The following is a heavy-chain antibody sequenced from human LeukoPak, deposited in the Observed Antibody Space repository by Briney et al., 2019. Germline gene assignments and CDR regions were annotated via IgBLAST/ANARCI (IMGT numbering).Heavy chain of an antibody. CDR2: INHSGST. Sequence: SETLSLTCAVYGGSFSGYYWSWIRQPPGKGLEWIGEINHSGSTNYNPSLKSRVTISVDTSKNQFSLKLSSVTAADTAVYYCARALEPYYYDSGACYWGQGTLVTVSS. CDR1: GGSFSGYY. CDR3: ARALEPYYYDSGACY. J-gene: IGHJ4*02. D-gene: IGHD3-22*01. V-gene: IGHV4-34*01.